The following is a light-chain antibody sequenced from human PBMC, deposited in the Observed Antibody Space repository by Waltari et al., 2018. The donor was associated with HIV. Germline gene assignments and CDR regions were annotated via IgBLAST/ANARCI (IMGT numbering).Light chain of an antibody. CDR1: QSVPSDS. Sequence: EIVLTQSPGTLSLSPGDRATLSCRASQSVPSDSLGWYHQKPGQPPRLLIYGASRRATGIPDRFSGSGSGTDFTLTISRLEPEDFAVFYCQQYGSSRPLTFGAGTKVEIK. CDR3: QQYGSSRPLT. V-gene: IGKV3-20*01. CDR2: GAS. J-gene: IGKJ4*01.